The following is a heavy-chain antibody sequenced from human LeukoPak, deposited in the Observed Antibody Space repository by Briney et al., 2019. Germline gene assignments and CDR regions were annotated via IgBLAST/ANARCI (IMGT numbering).Heavy chain of an antibody. CDR3: ARDHGVTTALNWFDP. CDR1: GASISNYY. D-gene: IGHD3-22*01. V-gene: IGHV4-4*07. Sequence: SETLSLTCTVSGASISNYYWSWLRQPAGKGLEWIGRIYSSGNTNYNPSLKSRVTLSVDTSKNQFSLKLTSVTAADTAIYYCARDHGVTTALNWFDPWGQGTLVTVSS. CDR2: IYSSGNT. J-gene: IGHJ5*02.